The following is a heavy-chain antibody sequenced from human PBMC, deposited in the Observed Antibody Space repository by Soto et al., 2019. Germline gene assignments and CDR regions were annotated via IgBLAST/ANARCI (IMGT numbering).Heavy chain of an antibody. J-gene: IGHJ4*02. CDR1: GFIFNSYA. D-gene: IGHD3-10*02. CDR2: ISFDGSNK. V-gene: IGHV3-30-3*01. CDR3: GSGGLEILCLRWNY. Sequence: SLRLSCAASGFIFNSYAMHWVRQAPGTGLEWVAVISFDGSNKYYADSVKGRFTISRDSSKKTLYLQMNSLRAEDTPVYYCGSGGLEILCLRWNYWGQGTLVTVSS.